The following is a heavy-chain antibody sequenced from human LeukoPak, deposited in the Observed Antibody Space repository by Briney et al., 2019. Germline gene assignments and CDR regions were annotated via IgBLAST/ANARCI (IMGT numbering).Heavy chain of an antibody. CDR3: ARARGYSYAFDY. V-gene: IGHV4-39*07. CDR1: GGSVSSSSYY. CDR2: IYYSGST. Sequence: SETLSLTCTVSGGSVSSSSYYRGWIRQPPVKGLEWIGSIYYSGSTHYNPSLKSRVSISVDTSKNQFSLKLTSVTAADTAVYYCARARGYSYAFDYWGQGTLVTVSS. J-gene: IGHJ4*02. D-gene: IGHD5-18*01.